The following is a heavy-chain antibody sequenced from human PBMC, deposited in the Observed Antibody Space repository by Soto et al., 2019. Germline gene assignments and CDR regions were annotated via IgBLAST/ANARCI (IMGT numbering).Heavy chain of an antibody. D-gene: IGHD4-17*01. V-gene: IGHV1-8*01. CDR2: MNPNSGNT. Sequence: QVQLVQSGAEVKKPGASVKVSCKASGYTFTSYDINWVRQATGQGLEWMGWMNPNSGNTGYAQKFQVSVTLTRNTSISTAYMELSSLRSEDTAVYYCARGGPRDDYGDYVSWFDPWGQGTLVTVSS. J-gene: IGHJ5*02. CDR3: ARGGPRDDYGDYVSWFDP. CDR1: GYTFTSYD.